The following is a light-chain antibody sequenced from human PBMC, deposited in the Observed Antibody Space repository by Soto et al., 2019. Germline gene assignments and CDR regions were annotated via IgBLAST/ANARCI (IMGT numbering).Light chain of an antibody. CDR2: AAS. CDR1: QSIDNF. Sequence: DTQVSQSPSTLSASVGDSVTITCRPSQSIDNFLNWYQQKPGKSPNLLIYAASSLPSGVSSRFSGSGSGTDFTLTISSLQPEDSATYYCQLNYSLPYTFGQGTQVDI. J-gene: IGKJ2*01. V-gene: IGKV1-39*01. CDR3: QLNYSLPYT.